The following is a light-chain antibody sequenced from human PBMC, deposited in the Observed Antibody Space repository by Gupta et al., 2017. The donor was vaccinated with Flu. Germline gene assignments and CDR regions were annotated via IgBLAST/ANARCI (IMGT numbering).Light chain of an antibody. Sequence: QRTQSPSSLSASVGDTITITCRASQTVNNNLNWYQQKPGKAPTLLIYGASSLKSGVPSRFSGRGSGTDFNLTIRSLQPEDFATYYCQETHKAPFTFGGGTKVEIK. CDR1: QTVNNN. CDR2: GAS. J-gene: IGKJ4*01. CDR3: QETHKAPFT. V-gene: IGKV1-39*01.